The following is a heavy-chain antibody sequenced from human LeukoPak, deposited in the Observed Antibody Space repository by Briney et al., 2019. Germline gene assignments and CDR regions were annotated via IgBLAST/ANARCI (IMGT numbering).Heavy chain of an antibody. J-gene: IGHJ4*02. D-gene: IGHD2-15*01. CDR3: ARGRWSLDY. Sequence: SETLSLTCTVSGGSLSSYYWSWIRQPPGKGLEWIGYIYYSGSTCYNPSLKSRVTMSVDTSKNQFSLKLSSVTAADTAAYYCARGRWSLDYWGQGTLVTVSS. CDR2: IYYSGST. CDR1: GGSLSSYY. V-gene: IGHV4-59*01.